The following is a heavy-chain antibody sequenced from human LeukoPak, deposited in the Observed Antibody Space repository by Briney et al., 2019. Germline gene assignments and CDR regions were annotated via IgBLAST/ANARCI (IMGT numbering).Heavy chain of an antibody. D-gene: IGHD2-2*01. CDR1: GFTFSSYW. CDR2: INTDGSST. Sequence: GGSLRLSCAASGFTFSSYWMHWVRQAPGKGLVWVSRINTDGSSTSYADSVKGRFTISRDNAKNTLYLQMNSLRAEDTAVYYCARGGCSSTSCYGGYNWFDPWGQGTLVTVSS. V-gene: IGHV3-74*01. CDR3: ARGGCSSTSCYGGYNWFDP. J-gene: IGHJ5*02.